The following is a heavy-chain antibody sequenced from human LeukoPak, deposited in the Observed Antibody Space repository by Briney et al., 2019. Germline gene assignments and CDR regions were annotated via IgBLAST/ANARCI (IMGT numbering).Heavy chain of an antibody. D-gene: IGHD2-2*02. J-gene: IGHJ4*02. CDR2: IYHSGST. CDR3: ARDLRASTGCSNTSCYNLDY. V-gene: IGHV4-4*02. Sequence: SETLSLTCAVSGGSISSSNWWSWVRQPPGKGLEWIGEIYHSGSTSYNPSLKSRVTISVDKSKNQFSLKLSSVTAAGTAVYYCARDLRASTGCSNTSCYNLDYWGQGTLVTVSS. CDR1: GGSISSSNW.